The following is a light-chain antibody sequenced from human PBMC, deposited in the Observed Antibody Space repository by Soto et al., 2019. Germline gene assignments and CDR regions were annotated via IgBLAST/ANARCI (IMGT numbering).Light chain of an antibody. CDR3: QQYGSSPYT. V-gene: IGKV3-20*01. CDR1: QSVSSRY. J-gene: IGKJ2*01. CDR2: GAS. Sequence: EIVLTQSPGTLSLSPGERATLSCRASQSVSSRYLALYQHKCGQAPRLLIYGASRRATGIPDRFSGSGSGTDFTLTISRLEPEDFAVYYCQQYGSSPYTFGLGTKLEIK.